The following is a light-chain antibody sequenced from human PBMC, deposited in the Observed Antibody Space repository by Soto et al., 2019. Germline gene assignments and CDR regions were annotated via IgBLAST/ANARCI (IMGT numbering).Light chain of an antibody. J-gene: IGLJ2*01. CDR1: SSDVGGYNY. V-gene: IGLV2-8*01. Sequence: QSALTQPPSASGSPGQSVTISCTGTSSDVGGYNYVSWHQQHPGKAPKVVIYEVSKWPSGVPDRFSGSKSGNTASLTVSGLQAEDEADYYCSSFAGGGNPVLLGGGTKLTVL. CDR3: SSFAGGGNPVL. CDR2: EVS.